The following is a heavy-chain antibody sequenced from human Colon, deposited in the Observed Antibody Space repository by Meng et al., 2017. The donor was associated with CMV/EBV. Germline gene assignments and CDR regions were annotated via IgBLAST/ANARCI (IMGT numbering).Heavy chain of an antibody. CDR1: GFSFPTDKAG. CDR3: VHRSYSGQDDY. J-gene: IGHJ4*02. Sequence: ITLKESGPTLVKPTQTLTLTCTFFGFSFPTDKAGVGWIRHPPGKALEWLALIYWDDDTRYSPSLKTRLTITRDTSKNQVILTMTNMDPADTATYYCVHRSYSGQDDYWGQGALVTVSS. V-gene: IGHV2-5*02. D-gene: IGHD5-12*01. CDR2: IYWDDDT.